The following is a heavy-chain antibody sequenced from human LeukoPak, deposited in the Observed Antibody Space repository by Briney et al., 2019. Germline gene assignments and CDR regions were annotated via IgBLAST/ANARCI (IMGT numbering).Heavy chain of an antibody. V-gene: IGHV3-7*01. CDR1: GFTFSSYW. J-gene: IGHJ4*02. Sequence: PGGSLRLSCAASGFTFSSYWMSWVRQAPGKGLEWVANLKQDGSEKYYVDSVKGRFTISRDNAKNSLYLQMNSLRAEDTAVYYCARTLYYYDSSGYYSDYWGQGTLVTVSS. CDR2: LKQDGSEK. CDR3: ARTLYYYDSSGYYSDY. D-gene: IGHD3-22*01.